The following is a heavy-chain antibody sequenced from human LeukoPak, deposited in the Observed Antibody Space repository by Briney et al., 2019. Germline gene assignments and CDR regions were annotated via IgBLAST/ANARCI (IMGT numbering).Heavy chain of an antibody. CDR2: INPNSGGT. CDR1: GYTFTGYY. Sequence: ASVKVSCKASGYTFTGYYIHWVRQAPGQGLEWMGWINPNSGGTNYAQKFQGRVTMTRDTSISTAYMELSRLRSGDTAVYYCARVGYYDSSGSPRGGAFDIWGQGTMVTVSS. V-gene: IGHV1-2*02. CDR3: ARVGYYDSSGSPRGGAFDI. D-gene: IGHD3-22*01. J-gene: IGHJ3*02.